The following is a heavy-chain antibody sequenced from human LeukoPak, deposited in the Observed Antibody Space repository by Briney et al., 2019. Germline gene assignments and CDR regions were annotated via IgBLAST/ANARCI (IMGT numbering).Heavy chain of an antibody. CDR3: ASQTGSGLFILP. V-gene: IGHV4-39*01. CDR1: GGSISSSSYY. D-gene: IGHD3/OR15-3a*01. J-gene: IGHJ4*02. CDR2: IYYSGST. Sequence: SETLSLTCSVSGGSISSSSYYWGWIRQPPGKGLEWIGSIYYSGSTYYNPSLKRQVSISIDTSKNQFSLKLTSVTAADTAVYYCASQTGSGLFILPGGQGTLVTVSS.